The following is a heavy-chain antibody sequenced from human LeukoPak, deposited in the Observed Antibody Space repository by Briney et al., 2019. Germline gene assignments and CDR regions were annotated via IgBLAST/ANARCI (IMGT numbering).Heavy chain of an antibody. D-gene: IGHD5-24*01. V-gene: IGHV1-69*13. Sequence: SVKVSCKASGGTFSSYAISWVRQAPGQGLEWMGGIIPIFGTASYAQKFQGRVTITADESTSTAYMELSSLRSEDTAVYYCARTRRDGYTPGESDYWGQGALVTVSS. CDR1: GGTFSSYA. CDR3: ARTRRDGYTPGESDY. J-gene: IGHJ4*02. CDR2: IIPIFGTA.